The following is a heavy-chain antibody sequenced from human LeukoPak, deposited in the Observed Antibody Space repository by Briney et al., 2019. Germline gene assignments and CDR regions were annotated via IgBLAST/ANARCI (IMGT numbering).Heavy chain of an antibody. CDR3: ARDSCTGGSCYSEGLY. CDR1: GGSISSYY. D-gene: IGHD2-15*01. V-gene: IGHV4-59*12. CDR2: IYYSGST. J-gene: IGHJ4*02. Sequence: SETLSLTCTVSGGSISSYYWSWIRQPPGKGLEWIGYIYYSGSTNYNPSLKSRVTMSVDTSKNQFSLKLSSVTAADTAVYYCARDSCTGGSCYSEGLYWGQGTLVTVSS.